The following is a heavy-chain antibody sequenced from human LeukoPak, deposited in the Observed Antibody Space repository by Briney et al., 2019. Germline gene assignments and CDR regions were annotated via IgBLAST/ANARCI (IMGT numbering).Heavy chain of an antibody. CDR2: INHSGST. V-gene: IGHV4-34*01. CDR3: ARGHYVVVPAGDLYYYYYMDV. Sequence: PSEALSLTXAVYGGSFSGYYWSWIRQTPGKGLEWLGEINHSGSTNDNPSLKSRVTISVDTSKNQFSLKLSSVTAADTAVYYCARGHYVVVPAGDLYYYYYMDVWGKGTTVTVSS. J-gene: IGHJ6*03. D-gene: IGHD2-2*01. CDR1: GGSFSGYY.